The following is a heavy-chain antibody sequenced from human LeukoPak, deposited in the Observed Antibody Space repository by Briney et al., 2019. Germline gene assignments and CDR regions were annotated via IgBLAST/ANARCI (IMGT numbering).Heavy chain of an antibody. V-gene: IGHV3-30*03. J-gene: IGHJ4*02. CDR2: ISYDGSNK. CDR1: GFTFSSDG. D-gene: IGHD2-2*01. Sequence: GGSLRLSCAASGFTFSSDGMHCVRQAPGKGLEWVAVISYDGSNKYYADSVKGRFTISRDNSKNTLYLQMNSLRAEDTAVYYCASDIVVVPATPLVDYWGQGTLVTVSS. CDR3: ASDIVVVPATPLVDY.